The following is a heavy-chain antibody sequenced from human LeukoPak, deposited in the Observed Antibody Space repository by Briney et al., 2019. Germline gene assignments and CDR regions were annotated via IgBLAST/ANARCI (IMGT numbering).Heavy chain of an antibody. CDR2: IIPIFGTA. Sequence: GASVKVSCKASGGTFSSYAISWVRQAPGQGLEWMGGIIPIFGTANYTQKFQGRVTITADKSTSPAYMELSSLRSEDTAVYSCASSNGYSRGWYLPITDYWGQGTLVTVSS. D-gene: IGHD6-19*01. CDR3: ASSNGYSRGWYLPITDY. V-gene: IGHV1-69*06. CDR1: GGTFSSYA. J-gene: IGHJ4*02.